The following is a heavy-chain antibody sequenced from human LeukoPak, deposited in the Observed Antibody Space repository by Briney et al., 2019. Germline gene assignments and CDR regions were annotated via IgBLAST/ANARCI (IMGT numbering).Heavy chain of an antibody. CDR2: IYYSGST. Sequence: SETLSLTCTVSGGSISSSSYYWGWIRQPPGKGLEWIGSIYYSGSTYYNPSLKRRVTISVDTSKNQFSLKLSSVTAADTAVYYCARHLGVVIIHSYYFDYWGQGTLVTVSS. V-gene: IGHV4-39*01. CDR3: ARHLGVVIIHSYYFDY. CDR1: GGSISSSSYY. D-gene: IGHD3-3*01. J-gene: IGHJ4*02.